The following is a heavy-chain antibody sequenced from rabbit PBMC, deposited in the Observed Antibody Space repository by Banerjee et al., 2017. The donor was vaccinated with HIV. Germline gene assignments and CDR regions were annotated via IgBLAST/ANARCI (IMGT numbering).Heavy chain of an antibody. CDR2: IYAGSSGTT. CDR1: GFSFSSSYW. CDR3: ARNTYGYAGYAGATYFNL. V-gene: IGHV1S45*01. D-gene: IGHD6-1*01. J-gene: IGHJ4*01. Sequence: QEHLEESGGDLVKPEGSLTLTCKASGFSFSSSYWICWVRQAPGKGLEWIACIYAGSSGTTEYASWAKGRFTISKTSSTTVTLQMTSLTVADTATYFCARNTYGYAGYAGATYFNLWGPGSLVTV.